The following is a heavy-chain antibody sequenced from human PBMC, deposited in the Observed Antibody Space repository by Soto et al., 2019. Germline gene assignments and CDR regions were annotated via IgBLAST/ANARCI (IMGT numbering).Heavy chain of an antibody. CDR2: IKQDGSEK. J-gene: IGHJ4*02. V-gene: IGHV3-7*01. D-gene: IGHD5-18*01. Sequence: PGGSPRLSCAASGFTFSSYWMSWVRQAPGKGLEWVANIKQDGSEKYYVDSVKGRFTISRDNAKNSLYLQMNSLRAEDTAVYYCAREYIPYYFDYWGQGTLVTVSS. CDR1: GFTFSSYW. CDR3: AREYIPYYFDY.